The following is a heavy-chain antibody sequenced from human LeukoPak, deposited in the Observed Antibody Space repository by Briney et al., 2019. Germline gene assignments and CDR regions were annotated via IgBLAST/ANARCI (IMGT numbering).Heavy chain of an antibody. J-gene: IGHJ3*02. CDR1: GGAINSYY. CDR3: ARGHRTDAFDI. CDR2: LYYTGSP. V-gene: IGHV4-59*01. Sequence: SETLSLTCTVSGGAINSYYWSCIRQPPGKGLEWIGYLYYTGSPSYNPSLEGRVTISVDASKNQFSLKLRSVTAADTAVFFCARGHRTDAFDIWGQGTRVIVSS.